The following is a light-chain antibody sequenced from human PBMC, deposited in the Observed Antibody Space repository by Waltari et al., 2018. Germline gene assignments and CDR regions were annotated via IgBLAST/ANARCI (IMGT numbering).Light chain of an antibody. J-gene: IGKJ1*01. CDR1: QSIGKY. V-gene: IGKV3-20*01. Sequence: EVVLTQSPGTLSLSPGERATLSCRASQSIGKYLVWYQQRPGQAPRPLIYAASTRATGIPDRFSGSGYGTDFSLTISRLEPEDFAVYYCQNHERLPATFGQGTKVEIK. CDR3: QNHERLPAT. CDR2: AAS.